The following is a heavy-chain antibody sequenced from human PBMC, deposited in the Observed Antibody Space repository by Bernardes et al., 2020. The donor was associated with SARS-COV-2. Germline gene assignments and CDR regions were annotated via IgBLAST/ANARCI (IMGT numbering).Heavy chain of an antibody. CDR1: GGSISSSSYY. CDR2: IYYSGST. J-gene: IGHJ3*02. V-gene: IGHV4-39*01. D-gene: IGHD5-18*01. CDR3: ARCSRVYGYAFDI. Sequence: SETLSLTCTVSGGSISSSSYYWGWIRQPPGKGLEWIGSIYYSGSTYYNPSLKSRVTISVDTSKNQFSLKLSSVTAADTAVYYCARCSRVYGYAFDIWGQGTMVTVSS.